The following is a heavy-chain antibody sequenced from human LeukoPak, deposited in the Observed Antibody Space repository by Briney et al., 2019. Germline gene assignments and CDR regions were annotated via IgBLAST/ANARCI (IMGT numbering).Heavy chain of an antibody. CDR3: ARAPVTPFAFDY. V-gene: IGHV4-34*01. CDR1: GGSISGYY. CDR2: INHSGST. D-gene: IGHD4-11*01. Sequence: SETLSLTCTVSGGSISGYYWSWIRQPPGKGLEWIGEINHSGSTNYNPSLKSRATISVDTSKNQFSLKLSSVTAADTAVYYCARAPVTPFAFDYWGQGTLVTVSS. J-gene: IGHJ4*02.